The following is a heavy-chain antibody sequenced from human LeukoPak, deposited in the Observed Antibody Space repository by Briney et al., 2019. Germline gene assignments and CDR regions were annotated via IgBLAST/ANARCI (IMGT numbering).Heavy chain of an antibody. D-gene: IGHD3-16*02. CDR1: GYTFTSYA. J-gene: IGHJ4*02. CDR3: AGYDYVWGSYRSQQLDY. V-gene: IGHV1-3*01. Sequence: ASVKVSCKASGYTFTSYAMHWVRQAPGQRLEWMGWINAGNGNTKYSQKFQGRVTITADKSTSTAYMELSSLRSEDTAVYYCAGYDYVWGSYRSQQLDYWGQGTLVTVSS. CDR2: INAGNGNT.